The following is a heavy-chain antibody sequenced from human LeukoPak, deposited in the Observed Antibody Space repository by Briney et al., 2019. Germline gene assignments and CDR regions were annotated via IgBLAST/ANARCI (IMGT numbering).Heavy chain of an antibody. Sequence: SETLSLTCTVSGGSISSSNWWNWIRQPPGKGLEWIGYIYYIGSTNYNPSPKSRVTISVDTSKNQFSLKLSSVTAADTAVYYCARDLITMVRGVGYHYVMDVWGQGTTVTVSS. V-gene: IGHV4-59*12. CDR2: IYYIGST. J-gene: IGHJ6*02. CDR3: ARDLITMVRGVGYHYVMDV. CDR1: GGSISSSNW. D-gene: IGHD3-10*01.